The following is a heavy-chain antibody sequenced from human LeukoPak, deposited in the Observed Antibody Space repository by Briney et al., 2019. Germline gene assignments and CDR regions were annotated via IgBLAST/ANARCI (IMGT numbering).Heavy chain of an antibody. Sequence: GGSLRLSCAASGFTFSSYSMNWVRQAPGKGLEWVSSISSSSSYIYYADSVKGRFTISRDNAKNSLYLQMNSLRAEDTAVYYCASGDDYGDAGAAFDIWGQGTMVTVSP. J-gene: IGHJ3*02. D-gene: IGHD4-17*01. CDR3: ASGDDYGDAGAAFDI. V-gene: IGHV3-21*01. CDR1: GFTFSSYS. CDR2: ISSSSSYI.